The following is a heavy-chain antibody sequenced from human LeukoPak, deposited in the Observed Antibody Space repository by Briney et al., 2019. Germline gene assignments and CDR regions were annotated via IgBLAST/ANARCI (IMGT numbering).Heavy chain of an antibody. CDR1: GGSISSYY. V-gene: IGHV4-59*01. Sequence: SQTLSLTCTVAGGSISSYYWSWVRQPPRKGLGWHGYIYYSGSTNYNPSLKSRVTISVDTSKNQFSLKLNSVTAADTAVYYCARVRDYYMDVWGKGTTVTVSS. CDR2: IYYSGST. J-gene: IGHJ6*03. CDR3: ARVRDYYMDV.